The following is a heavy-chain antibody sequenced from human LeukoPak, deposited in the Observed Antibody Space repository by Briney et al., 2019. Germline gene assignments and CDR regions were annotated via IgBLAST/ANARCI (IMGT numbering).Heavy chain of an antibody. CDR3: ARRRDGYNYDY. CDR2: IYYSGST. Sequence: PSETLSLTCTVSGGSISSYYWSWIRQPPGKGLEWIGYIYYSGSTNYNPSLKSRVTIPVDTSKNQFSLKLSSVTAADTAVYYCARRRDGYNYDYWGQGTLVTVSS. D-gene: IGHD5-24*01. J-gene: IGHJ4*02. CDR1: GGSISSYY. V-gene: IGHV4-59*01.